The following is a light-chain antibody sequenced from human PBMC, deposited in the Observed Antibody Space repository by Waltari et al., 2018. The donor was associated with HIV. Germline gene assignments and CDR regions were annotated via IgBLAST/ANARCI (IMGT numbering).Light chain of an antibody. CDR2: GAS. J-gene: IGKJ4*01. CDR1: QGISTW. Sequence: DIQMTQSPRFMSAFVGDRVTITCRASQGISTWLALYKQKPGTVPQLLIHGASSLHSGVPSRFNGSGSGTQFSLTISSLQSEDFATYYCQQTNGFLLTFGGGTTVE. CDR3: QQTNGFLLT. V-gene: IGKV1-12*01.